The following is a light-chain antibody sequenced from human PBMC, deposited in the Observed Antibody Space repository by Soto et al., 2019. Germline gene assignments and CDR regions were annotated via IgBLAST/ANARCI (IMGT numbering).Light chain of an antibody. CDR1: SSNIGAGYD. Sequence: QSVLTQPPSVSGAPGQRVTISCTGSSSNIGAGYDVHWYQQLPGTAPKLLIYGNNNRPSGVPDRFSGSKSGTSASLAITGLQAEDEADYYCQSYDRSLSGSVLGGGTKLTVL. J-gene: IGLJ3*02. CDR3: QSYDRSLSGSV. CDR2: GNN. V-gene: IGLV1-40*01.